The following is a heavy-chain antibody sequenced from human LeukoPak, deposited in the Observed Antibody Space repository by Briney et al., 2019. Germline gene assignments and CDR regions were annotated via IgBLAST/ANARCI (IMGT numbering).Heavy chain of an antibody. CDR3: AGGMTTVTTDAFDI. V-gene: IGHV1-69*06. Sequence: SVTVSCKASGGSFSSYAISWVRQAPGQGLEWMGGIIPIFGTANYAQKFQGRVTITADKSTSTAYMELSSLRSEDTAVYYCAGGMTTVTTDAFDIWGQGTMVTVSS. J-gene: IGHJ3*02. CDR2: IIPIFGTA. CDR1: GGSFSSYA. D-gene: IGHD4-17*01.